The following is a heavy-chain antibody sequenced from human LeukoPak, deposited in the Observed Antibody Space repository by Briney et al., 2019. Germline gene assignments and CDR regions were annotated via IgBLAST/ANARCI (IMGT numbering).Heavy chain of an antibody. CDR3: ARERSYYYDSSGSL. D-gene: IGHD3-22*01. CDR1: GGSISSYY. CDR2: IYTSGST. Sequence: SETLSLTCTVSGGSISSYYWSWIRQPAGKGLEWIGRIYTSGSTNYNPSFKSRVTMSVDTSKNQFSLKLSSVTAADTAVYYCARERSYYYDSSGSLWGQGTLVTVSS. V-gene: IGHV4-4*07. J-gene: IGHJ4*02.